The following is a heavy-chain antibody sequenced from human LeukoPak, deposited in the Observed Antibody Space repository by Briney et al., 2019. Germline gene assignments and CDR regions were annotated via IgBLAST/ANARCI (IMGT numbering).Heavy chain of an antibody. V-gene: IGHV3-53*01. J-gene: IGHJ4*02. CDR3: ARTVGAQLGIDY. CDR2: IYSGGST. CDR1: GFTVSSNY. D-gene: IGHD2-2*01. Sequence: GGSLRLSCAASGFTVSSNYMSWVRQAPGKELEWVSVIYSGGSTYYADSVKGRFTISRDNSKNTLYLQMNSLRAEDTAVYYCARTVGAQLGIDYWGQGTLVTVSS.